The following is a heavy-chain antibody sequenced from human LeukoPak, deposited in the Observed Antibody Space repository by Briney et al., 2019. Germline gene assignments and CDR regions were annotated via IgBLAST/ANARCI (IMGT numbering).Heavy chain of an antibody. D-gene: IGHD6-13*01. Sequence: GSLRLSCAASGFTFSSYSMNWVRQAPGKGLEWVSSISSSSSYIYYADSVKGRFTISRDNAKNSLYLQMNSLRAEDTAVYYCARAGRLAAAGTPFWYYYYGMDVWGQGTTVTVSS. CDR1: GFTFSSYS. V-gene: IGHV3-21*01. CDR2: ISSSSSYI. J-gene: IGHJ6*02. CDR3: ARAGRLAAAGTPFWYYYYGMDV.